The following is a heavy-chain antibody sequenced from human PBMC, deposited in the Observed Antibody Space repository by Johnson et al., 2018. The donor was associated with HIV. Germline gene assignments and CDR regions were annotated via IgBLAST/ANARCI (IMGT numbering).Heavy chain of an antibody. CDR1: GFTFDDYA. Sequence: VESGGGLVQPGRSLRLSCAASGFTFDDYAIHWVRQPPGKGLEWVSGISWNSCSIGYADSVKGRFTISRDNAKNSLYLQMNSLRAEDTALYYCAKDNPSYYYVSSPGAFEIWGQGTMVTVSS. CDR3: AKDNPSYYYVSSPGAFEI. D-gene: IGHD3-22*01. CDR2: ISWNSCSI. V-gene: IGHV3-9*01. J-gene: IGHJ3*02.